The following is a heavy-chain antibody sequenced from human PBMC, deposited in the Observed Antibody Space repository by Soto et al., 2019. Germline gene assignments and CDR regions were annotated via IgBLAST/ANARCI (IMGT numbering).Heavy chain of an antibody. CDR2: IYYSGST. CDR1: GGSISSYY. Sequence: PSETLSLTCTVSGGSISSYYWSWIRQPPGKGLEWIGYIYYSGSTNYNPSLKGRVTISVGTSKNQFSLKLSSVTAADTAVYYCARVWGGAFDIWGQGTMVTVSS. V-gene: IGHV4-59*01. D-gene: IGHD3-10*01. J-gene: IGHJ3*02. CDR3: ARVWGGAFDI.